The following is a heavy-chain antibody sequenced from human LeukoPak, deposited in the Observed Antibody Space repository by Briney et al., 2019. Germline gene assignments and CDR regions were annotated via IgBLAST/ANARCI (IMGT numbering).Heavy chain of an antibody. Sequence: GESLKISCKGSGYSFTSYWIGWVRQMPGKGLEWMGIIYPGDSDTRYSPSFQGQVTISADKSISTAYLQWSSLKASDTAIYYCASSHSSSCYPGFLNIWGQGTMVTVSS. V-gene: IGHV5-51*01. CDR3: ASSHSSSCYPGFLNI. D-gene: IGHD6-13*01. CDR2: IYPGDSDT. CDR1: GYSFTSYW. J-gene: IGHJ3*02.